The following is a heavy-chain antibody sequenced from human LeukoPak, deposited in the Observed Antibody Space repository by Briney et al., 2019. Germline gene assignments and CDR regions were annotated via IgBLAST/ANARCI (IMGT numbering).Heavy chain of an antibody. V-gene: IGHV3-9*01. Sequence: GGSLRLSCAASGFTFDDYAMHWVRQAPGKGLEWVSGISWNSGTIGYADSVKGRFTISRDNAKNSLYLQMNSLRPEDTALYYRAKGHSGWYDGDYFDFWGQGTLVTVSS. D-gene: IGHD6-19*01. CDR2: ISWNSGTI. CDR1: GFTFDDYA. CDR3: AKGHSGWYDGDYFDF. J-gene: IGHJ4*02.